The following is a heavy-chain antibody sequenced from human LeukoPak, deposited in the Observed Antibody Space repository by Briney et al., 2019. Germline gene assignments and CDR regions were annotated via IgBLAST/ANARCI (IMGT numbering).Heavy chain of an antibody. Sequence: QSGGSLRLSCTASGFTFGDYAMSWVRQAPGKGLEWVAFIRSNTYGGTTEYAASVKGRFTISRDDSKSIAYLQMNSLKIDDTAVYYCTSLLAGATYFYYWGQGTLVTVSS. D-gene: IGHD1-26*01. J-gene: IGHJ4*02. CDR3: TSLLAGATYFYY. V-gene: IGHV3-49*04. CDR1: GFTFGDYA. CDR2: IRSNTYGGTT.